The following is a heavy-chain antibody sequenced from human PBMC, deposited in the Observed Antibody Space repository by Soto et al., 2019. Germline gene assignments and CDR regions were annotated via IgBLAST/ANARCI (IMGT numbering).Heavy chain of an antibody. J-gene: IGHJ4*02. Sequence: PSETLSLTCTVSGGSMSSGGYYWSWIRQHPGKGLEWIGYIYYSGSTYYNPSLKSRVTISVDTSKNQFSLKLSSVTAADTAVYYCAIYWNDGARYFDYWGQGTLVTVSS. V-gene: IGHV4-31*03. CDR3: AIYWNDGARYFDY. CDR2: IYYSGST. D-gene: IGHD1-1*01. CDR1: GGSMSSGGYY.